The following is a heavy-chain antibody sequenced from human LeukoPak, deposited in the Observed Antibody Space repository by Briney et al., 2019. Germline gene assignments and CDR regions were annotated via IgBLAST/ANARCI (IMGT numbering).Heavy chain of an antibody. V-gene: IGHV4-59*01. CDR2: IYYSGST. CDR3: ARFDYSSHRYYFDY. CDR1: GGSISSYY. D-gene: IGHD6-13*01. Sequence: PSETLSLTCTVSGGSISSYYWSWIRPPPGKGLEWIGYIYYSGSTNYNPSLRSRVTISVDTSKNQFSLKLSSVTAADTAVYYCARFDYSSHRYYFDYWGQGTLVTVSS. J-gene: IGHJ4*02.